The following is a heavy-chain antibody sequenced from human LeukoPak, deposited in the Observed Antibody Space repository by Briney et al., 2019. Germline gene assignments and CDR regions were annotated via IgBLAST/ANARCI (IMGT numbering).Heavy chain of an antibody. V-gene: IGHV1-2*02. D-gene: IGHD6-6*01. Sequence: ASVKVSCKASGYTFTGYYMHWVRQAPGQGLEWMGWINPNSGGTNYAQKFQGRVTMTRDTSISTAYMELSRLRFDDTAVYYCARGGLSSRYERANWFDPWGQGTLVTVSS. CDR3: ARGGLSSRYERANWFDP. J-gene: IGHJ5*02. CDR1: GYTFTGYY. CDR2: INPNSGGT.